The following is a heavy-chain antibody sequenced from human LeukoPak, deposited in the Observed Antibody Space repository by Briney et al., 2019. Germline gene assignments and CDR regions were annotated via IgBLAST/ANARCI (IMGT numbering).Heavy chain of an antibody. Sequence: GGSLRLFCAASGFTFSSYAMHWVRQAPGKGLECVAVISYDGSNKYYADSVKGRFTISRDHSKNTLYLQMNSLRAEDTAVYYCARDRYYGDYFDYWGQGTLVTVSS. J-gene: IGHJ4*02. CDR2: ISYDGSNK. CDR3: ARDRYYGDYFDY. V-gene: IGHV3-30-3*01. CDR1: GFTFSSYA. D-gene: IGHD4-17*01.